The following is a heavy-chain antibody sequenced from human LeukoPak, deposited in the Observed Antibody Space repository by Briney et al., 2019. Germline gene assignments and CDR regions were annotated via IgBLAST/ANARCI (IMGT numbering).Heavy chain of an antibody. CDR2: SNHSGST. Sequence: SETLSLTCTVSGGTISSYCWSWIRQPPGKGLEWIGESNHSGSTNYNPSLKSRVTISVDTSKNQFSLKLSSVTAADTAVYYCARGGLWLLGPYYYGMDVWGQGTTVTVSS. CDR1: GGTISSYC. J-gene: IGHJ6*02. V-gene: IGHV4-34*01. CDR3: ARGGLWLLGPYYYGMDV. D-gene: IGHD3-22*01.